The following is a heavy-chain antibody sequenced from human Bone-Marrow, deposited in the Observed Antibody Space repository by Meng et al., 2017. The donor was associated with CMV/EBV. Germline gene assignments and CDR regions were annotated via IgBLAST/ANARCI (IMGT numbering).Heavy chain of an antibody. CDR3: ARWGPYYGSGMNAFDI. J-gene: IGHJ3*02. Sequence: ESLKISCAVYGGSFSGYYWSWIRQPPGKGLEWIGEINHSGSTNYNPSLKSRVTISVDTSKNQFSLKLSSVTAADTAVYYCARWGPYYGSGMNAFDIWGQGTMVTVSS. CDR2: INHSGST. CDR1: GGSFSGYY. D-gene: IGHD3-10*01. V-gene: IGHV4-34*01.